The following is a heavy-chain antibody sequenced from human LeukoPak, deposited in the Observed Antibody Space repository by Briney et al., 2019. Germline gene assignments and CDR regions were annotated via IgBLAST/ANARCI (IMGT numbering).Heavy chain of an antibody. CDR1: GFTFCSYV. V-gene: IGHV3-23*01. D-gene: IGHD6-13*01. CDR2: ICVSGDST. Sequence: PGGSLRLSCAASGFTFCSYVMTWGCQGPRQGLGWVSLICVSGDSTYYADSVKGRFTISRDNSKNTLYLQMNSLRDEDTAVYYCARSPFSNSWESNDYWGQGTLVTVSS. J-gene: IGHJ4*02. CDR3: ARSPFSNSWESNDY.